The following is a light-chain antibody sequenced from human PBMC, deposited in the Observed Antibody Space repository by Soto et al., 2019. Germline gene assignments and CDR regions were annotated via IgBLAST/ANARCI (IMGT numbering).Light chain of an antibody. Sequence: DVQMTHSQSSLSPSVGDSVTITCHSSQVISNYINWYQQIPGKSPKVLIYYASNLQTGVPPRFSATGSGTDFTFTISSLQPEDLATHYCHKYDNLPFTIGTGNKVDIQ. CDR3: HKYDNLPFT. V-gene: IGKV1-33*01. CDR1: QVISNY. J-gene: IGKJ3*01. CDR2: YAS.